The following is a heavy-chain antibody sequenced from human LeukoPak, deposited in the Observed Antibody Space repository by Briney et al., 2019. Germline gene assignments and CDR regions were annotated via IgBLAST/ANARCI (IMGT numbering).Heavy chain of an antibody. J-gene: IGHJ6*02. CDR1: GFTLSTYS. CDR2: ISSSASYM. D-gene: IGHD3/OR15-3a*01. V-gene: IGHV3-21*01. Sequence: PGGSPRLSCAASGFTLSTYSMNWVRQAPGKGLEWVSSISSSASYMYYADSVKGRFTISRDNAKNSLYLQMSSLRAEDTAVYYCARGGVGLVIIPGWEYDYYGMDVWGQGTTVTVSS. CDR3: ARGGVGLVIIPGWEYDYYGMDV.